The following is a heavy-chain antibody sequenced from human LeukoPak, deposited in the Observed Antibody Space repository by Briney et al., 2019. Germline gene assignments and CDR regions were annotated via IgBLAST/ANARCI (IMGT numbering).Heavy chain of an antibody. CDR2: IIPIVGRI. V-gene: IGHV1-69*04. J-gene: IGHJ5*02. Sequence: GASVKVSCKASGGFSSYAVHWVRQTAGQGLEWMGRIIPIVGRIHSAQKFQGRVTITADKSTNTAYMQLSSLTSDDTGVFYCASGPSAGPFTWGQGTLLTVSS. D-gene: IGHD6-13*01. CDR1: GGFSSYA. CDR3: ASGPSAGPFT.